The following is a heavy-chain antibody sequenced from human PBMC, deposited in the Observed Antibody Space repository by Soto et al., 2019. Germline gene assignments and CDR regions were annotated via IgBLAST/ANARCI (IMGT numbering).Heavy chain of an antibody. V-gene: IGHV3-15*01. D-gene: IGHD2-2*01. J-gene: IGHJ6*02. CDR2: IKSKTDGGTT. CDR1: GFTFSDAW. Sequence: GGSLRLSCAASGFTFSDAWMSWVRQAPGKGLEWVGRIKSKTDGGTTDYAAPVKGRFTISRDDSKNTLYLQMNSLKTEDTAVYYCTTTSTSCSTCYYYGMDVWGQGTTVTVSS. CDR3: TTTSTSCSTCYYYGMDV.